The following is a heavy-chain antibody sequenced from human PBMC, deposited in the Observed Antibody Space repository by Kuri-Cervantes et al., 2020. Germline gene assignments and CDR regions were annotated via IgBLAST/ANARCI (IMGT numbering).Heavy chain of an antibody. V-gene: IGHV4-4*07. CDR3: ARRKADRPRWDHSY. CDR1: GGSISTYY. CDR2: IYPSGST. J-gene: IGHJ4*02. Sequence: SETLSLTCTVSGGSISTYYWNWIRQPAGKGLEWIGRIYPSGSTNYNPSLKSRVTISVDKSKNQFSLKLSSVTAADTAVYYCARRKADRPRWDHSYWGQGTLVTVSS. D-gene: IGHD6-6*01.